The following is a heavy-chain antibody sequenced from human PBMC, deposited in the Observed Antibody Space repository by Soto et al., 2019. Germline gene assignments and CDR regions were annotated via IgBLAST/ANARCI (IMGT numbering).Heavy chain of an antibody. V-gene: IGHV3-23*01. CDR1: GFTFSSYA. D-gene: IGHD6-6*01. Sequence: RRLSCAASGFTFSSYATSWVRQAPGKGLEWVSAISGSGGSTYYADSVKGRFTISRDNSKNTLYLQMNSLRAEDTAVYYCAKDEQGSFDYWGQGTLVTVSS. J-gene: IGHJ4*02. CDR2: ISGSGGST. CDR3: AKDEQGSFDY.